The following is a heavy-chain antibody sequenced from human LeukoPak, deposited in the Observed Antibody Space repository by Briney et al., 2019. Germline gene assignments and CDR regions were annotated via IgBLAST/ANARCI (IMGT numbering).Heavy chain of an antibody. Sequence: ASVKVSCKASGYTFTGYYMHWVRQAPGQGREWMGWINPNSGGTNYAQKFQGRVTMTRDTSVTTAYTGLSRLRSDDTAVYYCARKIEYSSSSLEYYFDYWGQGTLVTVSS. CDR3: ARKIEYSSSSLEYYFDY. CDR1: GYTFTGYY. V-gene: IGHV1-2*02. D-gene: IGHD6-6*01. CDR2: INPNSGGT. J-gene: IGHJ4*02.